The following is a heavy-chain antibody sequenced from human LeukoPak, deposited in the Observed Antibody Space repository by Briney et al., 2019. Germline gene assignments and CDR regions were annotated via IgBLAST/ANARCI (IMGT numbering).Heavy chain of an antibody. Sequence: PGGSLRLSRAASGFTFSSYSMNWVRQAPGKGLEWVSYISSSSSTIYYADSVKGRFTISRDNAKNSLYLQMNSLRAEDTAVYYCARDPVVVPAAKGGYMDVWGKGTTVTVSS. CDR2: ISSSSSTI. J-gene: IGHJ6*03. CDR3: ARDPVVVPAAKGGYMDV. D-gene: IGHD2-2*01. CDR1: GFTFSSYS. V-gene: IGHV3-48*04.